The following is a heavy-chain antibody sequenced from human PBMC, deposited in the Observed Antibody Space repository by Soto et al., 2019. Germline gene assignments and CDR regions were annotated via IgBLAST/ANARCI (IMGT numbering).Heavy chain of an antibody. D-gene: IGHD3-10*01. V-gene: IGHV1-46*01. J-gene: IGHJ4*02. CDR3: ARDGHKFDFDY. CDR1: GYTFTTFY. CDR2: IHPGGGQT. Sequence: QVQLLQSGPEVKKPGASVKVSCKTSGYTFTTFYVHWVRQAPGQGLEWMGRIHPGGGQTIYPQKFQDRVAVSRDTSTNTVYMELSNLRSDDTAIYYCARDGHKFDFDYWGQGTLVTVSS.